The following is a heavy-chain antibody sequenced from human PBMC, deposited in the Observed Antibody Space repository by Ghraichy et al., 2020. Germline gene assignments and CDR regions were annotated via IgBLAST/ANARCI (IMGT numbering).Heavy chain of an antibody. CDR1: GYTLTELS. V-gene: IGHV1-24*01. Sequence: ASVKVSCKVSGYTLTELSMHWVRQAPGKGLEWMGGFDPEDGETIYAQKFQGRVTMTEDTSTDTAYMELSSLRSEDTAVYYCATASPVRITMIVVDHYFDYWGQGTLVTVSS. CDR2: FDPEDGET. J-gene: IGHJ4*02. D-gene: IGHD3-22*01. CDR3: ATASPVRITMIVVDHYFDY.